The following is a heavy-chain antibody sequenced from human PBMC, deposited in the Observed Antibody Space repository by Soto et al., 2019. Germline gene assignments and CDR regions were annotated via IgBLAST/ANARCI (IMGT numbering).Heavy chain of an antibody. CDR1: GGSISSYY. V-gene: IGHV4-59*01. J-gene: IGHJ5*02. CDR3: ARKKVVAAYNWFDP. Sequence: SETLSLTCTVSGGSISSYYWSWIRQPPGKGLEWIGYIYYSGSTNYNPSLKSRVTISVDTSKNQFSLKLSSVTAADTAVYYCARKKVVAAYNWFDPWGQGTLVTVSS. D-gene: IGHD2-15*01. CDR2: IYYSGST.